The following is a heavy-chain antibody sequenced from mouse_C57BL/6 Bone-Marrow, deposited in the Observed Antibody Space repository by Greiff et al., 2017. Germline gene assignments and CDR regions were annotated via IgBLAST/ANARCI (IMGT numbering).Heavy chain of an antibody. Sequence: VQLQQSGTVLARPGASVKMSCKTSGYTFTGYWMHWVKQRPGQGLEWIGAIYPGNSDTSYNQKFKGKAKLTAVTSASTAYMELSRLTNEDSAVYYFTRDSNYEAKDYWGQGTSVTVSS. CDR1: GYTFTGYW. D-gene: IGHD2-5*01. J-gene: IGHJ4*01. V-gene: IGHV1-5*01. CDR3: TRDSNYEAKDY. CDR2: IYPGNSDT.